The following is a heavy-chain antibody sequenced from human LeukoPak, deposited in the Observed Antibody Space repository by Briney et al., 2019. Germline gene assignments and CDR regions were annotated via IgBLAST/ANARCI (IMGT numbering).Heavy chain of an antibody. CDR1: GYSISSGYY. CDR3: VREKGVSH. D-gene: IGHD3-16*01. V-gene: IGHV4-38-2*02. CDR2: IYYSGST. Sequence: SETLSLTCTVSGYSISSGYYWGWIRQPPGKGLEWIGYIYYSGSTYYNPSLKSRVTISVDTSKNQFSLKLSSVTAADTAVYYCVREKGVSHWGQGTLVTVSS. J-gene: IGHJ4*02.